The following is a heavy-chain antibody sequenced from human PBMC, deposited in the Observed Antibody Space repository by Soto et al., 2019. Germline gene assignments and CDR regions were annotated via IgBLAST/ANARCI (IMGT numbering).Heavy chain of an antibody. CDR2: IYHSGST. CDR3: ARAAMGGSSWPLDY. Sequence: QVQLQESGPGLVKPSGTLSLTCAVTGGSISSSNWWSWVRQPPGKGLEWIEEIYHSGSTNYNPSLKSRVTLSVDKSKNQFSLKLSSVTAADTAVYYCARAAMGGSSWPLDYWGQGTLVTVSS. V-gene: IGHV4-4*02. CDR1: GGSISSSNW. J-gene: IGHJ4*02. D-gene: IGHD6-13*01.